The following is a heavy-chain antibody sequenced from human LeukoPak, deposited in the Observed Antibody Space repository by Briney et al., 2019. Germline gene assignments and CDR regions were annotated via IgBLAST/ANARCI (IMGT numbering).Heavy chain of an antibody. Sequence: GRSLRLSCAASGFTFSSFPMHWVRQAPGKGLEWVAVTSYDGSNEYYADSVKGRFTISRDNSKNTLYLQINSLKTEDTAVYYCTKERYWRDGYNTGYYYGMDVWGQGTTVTVS. D-gene: IGHD5-24*01. CDR3: TKERYWRDGYNTGYYYGMDV. CDR1: GFTFSSFP. CDR2: TSYDGSNE. V-gene: IGHV3-30-3*01. J-gene: IGHJ6*02.